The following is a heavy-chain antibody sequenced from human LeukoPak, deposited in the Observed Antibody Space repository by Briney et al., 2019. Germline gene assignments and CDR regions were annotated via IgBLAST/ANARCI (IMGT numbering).Heavy chain of an antibody. J-gene: IGHJ5*02. V-gene: IGHV1-18*01. CDR3: ARGIDGSGSYYNVDWFDP. Sequence: GASVKVSCKASGYTFTSYGISWVRQAPGQGLEWMGWISAYNGNTNYAQKLQGRVTMTTDTSTSTAYMELRSLRSDDTAVYYCARGIDGSGSYYNVDWFDPWGQGTLATVSS. D-gene: IGHD3-10*01. CDR1: GYTFTSYG. CDR2: ISAYNGNT.